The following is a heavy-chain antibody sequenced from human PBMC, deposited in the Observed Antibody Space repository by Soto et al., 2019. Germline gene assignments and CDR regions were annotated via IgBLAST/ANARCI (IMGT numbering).Heavy chain of an antibody. V-gene: IGHV3-15*07. Sequence: GGSLRLSCAASGFTFTNAWMNWVRQAPGKGLEWVGRVKSKSDGGTTDYAAPVKGRFTISRDDSKNTLYLQMNNLKTEDTAVYYCTTLGHFYDSSPLDVWGQGTTVTVSS. CDR3: TTLGHFYDSSPLDV. D-gene: IGHD3-22*01. CDR2: VKSKSDGGTT. CDR1: GFTFTNAW. J-gene: IGHJ6*02.